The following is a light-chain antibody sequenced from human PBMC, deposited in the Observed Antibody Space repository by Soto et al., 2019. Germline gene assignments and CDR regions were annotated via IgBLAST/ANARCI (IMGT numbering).Light chain of an antibody. CDR3: HQIFSAPFT. V-gene: IGKV1-39*01. CDR1: QTIKKY. J-gene: IGKJ5*01. Sequence: IQMTQSPSSLSASVGDRVTVTGGASQTIKKYLNWYQCKPGKAPKLLIYGASNLQRGVPSRFSGSGSGTDFTLTISRLETEDFATYYCHQIFSAPFTFGQGTRLEIK. CDR2: GAS.